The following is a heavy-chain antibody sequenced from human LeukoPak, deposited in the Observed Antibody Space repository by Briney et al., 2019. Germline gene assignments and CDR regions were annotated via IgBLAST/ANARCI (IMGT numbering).Heavy chain of an antibody. D-gene: IGHD2-15*01. CDR3: ARGNKWSFDS. CDR1: GFTLSTYW. V-gene: IGHV3-74*01. Sequence: GGSLRLSCVASGFTLSTYWMHWVRHAPGKGLVWVSRINSDGSATSYADSVMVRFTISRDSAKNTLYLQMNSLRPEDTAVYYCARGNKWSFDSWGQGALVTVSS. CDR2: INSDGSAT. J-gene: IGHJ4*02.